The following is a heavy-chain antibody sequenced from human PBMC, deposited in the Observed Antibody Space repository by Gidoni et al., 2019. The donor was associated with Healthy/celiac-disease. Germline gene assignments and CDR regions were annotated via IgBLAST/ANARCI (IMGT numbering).Heavy chain of an antibody. D-gene: IGHD3-3*01. CDR1: GGSISSSSYY. V-gene: IGHV4-39*01. CDR3: ARILRITIFGVAEAADY. Sequence: QLQLQESGPGLVKPSETLSLTCTVSGGSISSSSYYWGWIRQPPGKGLEWIGSIYYSGSTYYNPSLKSRVTISVDTSKNQFSLKLSSVTAADTAVYYCARILRITIFGVAEAADYWGQGTLGHRLL. J-gene: IGHJ4*02. CDR2: IYYSGST.